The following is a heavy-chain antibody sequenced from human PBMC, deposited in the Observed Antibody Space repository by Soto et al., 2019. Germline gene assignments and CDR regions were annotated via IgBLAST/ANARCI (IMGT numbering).Heavy chain of an antibody. CDR2: ISYDGSNK. Sequence: GGSLRLSCAASGFTFSSYGMHWVHQAPGKGLEWVAVISYDGSNKYYADSVKGRFTISRDNSKNTLYLQMNSLRAEDTAVYYCAKDPRITIFGVDLYYYYYYMDVWGKGTTVTVSS. D-gene: IGHD3-3*01. V-gene: IGHV3-30*18. J-gene: IGHJ6*03. CDR1: GFTFSSYG. CDR3: AKDPRITIFGVDLYYYYYYMDV.